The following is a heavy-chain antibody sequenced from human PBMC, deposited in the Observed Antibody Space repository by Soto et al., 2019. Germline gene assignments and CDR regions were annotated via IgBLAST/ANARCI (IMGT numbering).Heavy chain of an antibody. CDR3: ARHYRSPFRRIAVAGKDV. CDR2: IDPSDSYT. V-gene: IGHV5-10-1*01. D-gene: IGHD6-19*01. Sequence: PGESLKISCKGSGYSFTSYWISWVRQMPGKGLGWMGRIDPSDSYTNYSPSFQGHVTISADKSISTAYLQWSSLKASDTAMYYCARHYRSPFRRIAVAGKDVWGQGTTVTVSS. J-gene: IGHJ6*02. CDR1: GYSFTSYW.